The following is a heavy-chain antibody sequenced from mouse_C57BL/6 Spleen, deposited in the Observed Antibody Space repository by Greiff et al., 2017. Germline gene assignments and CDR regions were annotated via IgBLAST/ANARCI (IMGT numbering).Heavy chain of an antibody. CDR1: GYTFTDYY. CDR2: INPNNGGT. CDR3: ARRESY. V-gene: IGHV1-26*01. Sequence: EVQLQQSGPELVKPGASVKISCKASGYTFTDYYMNWVKQSHGKSLEWIGDINPNNGGTSYNQKFKGKATLTVDKSSSTAYMELRSLTSEDSAVYYCARRESYWGQGTTLTVSS. J-gene: IGHJ2*01.